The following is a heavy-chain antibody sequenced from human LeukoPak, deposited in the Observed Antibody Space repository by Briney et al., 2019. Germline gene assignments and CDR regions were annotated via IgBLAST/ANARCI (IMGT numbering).Heavy chain of an antibody. D-gene: IGHD3-9*01. V-gene: IGHV4-59*01. CDR2: IYYSGST. CDR1: GGSISSYY. J-gene: IGHJ3*02. Sequence: PSETLSLTCTVSGGSISSYYWSWIRQPPGKGLEWIGYIYYSGSTNYNPSLKSRVTISVDTSKNQFSLKLSSVTAADTAVYYCARGWRYFDWPRLGAFDIWGQGTTVTVSS. CDR3: ARGWRYFDWPRLGAFDI.